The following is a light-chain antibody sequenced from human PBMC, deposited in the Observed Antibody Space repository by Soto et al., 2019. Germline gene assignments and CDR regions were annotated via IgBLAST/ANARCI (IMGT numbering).Light chain of an antibody. Sequence: IVLTPAPATLSLSPGDRATLSCSASQSGNNYLAWYQQKPGQAPRLVIYDVFNRATGTPARFSGSGSGTDFTLTISSIEPEDFGVYYCHQRSHWPWLTFGGGTSVEIK. CDR3: HQRSHWPWLT. CDR1: QSGNNY. V-gene: IGKV3-11*01. J-gene: IGKJ4*01. CDR2: DVF.